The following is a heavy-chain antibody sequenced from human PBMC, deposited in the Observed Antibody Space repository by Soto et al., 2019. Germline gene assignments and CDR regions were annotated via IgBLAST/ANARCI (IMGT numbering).Heavy chain of an antibody. CDR3: TREAAGSGITHFDQ. CDR2: ISYHGNDK. J-gene: IGHJ4*02. D-gene: IGHD3-10*01. CDR1: GFTFSSYG. V-gene: IGHV3-30*03. Sequence: QVQLVESGGGVVQPGRSLRLSCAASGFTFSSYGMHWVRQAPGKGLEWVAVISYHGNDKYYADSVKGRFTISRDNFKSTLYLQMNSLGVEDTAVYFCTREAAGSGITHFDQWGQGTLVTVSS.